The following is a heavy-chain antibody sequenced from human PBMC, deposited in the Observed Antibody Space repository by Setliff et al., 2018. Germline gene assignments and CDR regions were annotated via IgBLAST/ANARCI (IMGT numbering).Heavy chain of an antibody. Sequence: ASVKVSCKASGYTFTSYGISWVRQAPGQGLEWMGWISAYNGNTNYAQKLQGRVTMTTDTSTSTAYMELRSLRSDDTAVYYCARDTPNYYDSSGYYLGGIVIYYYYYYMDVWGKGTTVTVSS. CDR2: ISAYNGNT. D-gene: IGHD3-22*01. J-gene: IGHJ6*03. CDR1: GYTFTSYG. CDR3: ARDTPNYYDSSGYYLGGIVIYYYYYYMDV. V-gene: IGHV1-18*01.